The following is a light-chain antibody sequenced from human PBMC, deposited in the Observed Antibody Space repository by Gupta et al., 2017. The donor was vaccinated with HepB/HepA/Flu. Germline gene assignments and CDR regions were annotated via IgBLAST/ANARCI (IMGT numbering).Light chain of an antibody. J-gene: IGKJ4*01. Sequence: DVVLTQSPLSLPVTLGQPASISCRSSQSLVFSDGSTFLHWFQQRPGQSPRRLLYQVSKRDSGVPERFSGSGSGTDFTLRISRVEAEDVAIYYCVQGTHWPTFGGGTKVEIK. CDR3: VQGTHWPT. V-gene: IGKV2-30*01. CDR2: QVS. CDR1: QSLVFSDGSTF.